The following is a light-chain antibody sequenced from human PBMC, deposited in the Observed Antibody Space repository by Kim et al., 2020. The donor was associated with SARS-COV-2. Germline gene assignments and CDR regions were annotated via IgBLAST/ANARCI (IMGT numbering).Light chain of an antibody. V-gene: IGLV2-14*03. Sequence: GQSITISCNGTSSDVGSDNDVSWYQQHPGKAPKVLIHDVTIRPSGISNRFSASKSASTASLTISGLQAEEEADYYCSSYTSSNTLVFGTGTKVTVL. J-gene: IGLJ1*01. CDR2: DVT. CDR3: SSYTSSNTLV. CDR1: SSDVGSDND.